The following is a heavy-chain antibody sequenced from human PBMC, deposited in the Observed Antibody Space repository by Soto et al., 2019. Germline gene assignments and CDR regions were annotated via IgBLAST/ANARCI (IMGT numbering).Heavy chain of an antibody. D-gene: IGHD3-10*01. V-gene: IGHV3-23*01. CDR3: VDLNFTAGTGGSGKYVGFEP. J-gene: IGHJ5*02. Sequence: EVQLLESGGGLVQPGGSLRLSCAVSGLNFRNYGMSWVRQAPGKGLEWVSVITNSGGTTDYADSVKGRFTISRDNFRNTVELHMSSLGAEDTALYYCVDLNFTAGTGGSGKYVGFEPWGQGTQVTVSS. CDR2: ITNSGGTT. CDR1: GLNFRNYG.